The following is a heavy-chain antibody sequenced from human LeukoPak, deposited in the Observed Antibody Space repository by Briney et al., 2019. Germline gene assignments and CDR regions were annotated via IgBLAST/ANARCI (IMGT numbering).Heavy chain of an antibody. CDR3: ARVYSSSWNYFDY. V-gene: IGHV4-4*07. D-gene: IGHD6-13*01. Sequence: PSETLSLTCTVSGGSIGTYYWSWIRQPPGKGLEWIGRIYTSGSTNYNPSLKSRVTMSVDTSKNQFSLRLTSVTAADSAVYYCARVYSSSWNYFDYWGQGTLVTVSS. CDR2: IYTSGST. J-gene: IGHJ4*02. CDR1: GGSIGTYY.